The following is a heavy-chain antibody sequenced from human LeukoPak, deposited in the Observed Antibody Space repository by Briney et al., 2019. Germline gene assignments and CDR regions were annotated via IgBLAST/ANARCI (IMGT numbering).Heavy chain of an antibody. V-gene: IGHV4-59*01. CDR3: ARVYDFWSGYYSINWFDP. D-gene: IGHD3-3*01. J-gene: IGHJ5*02. CDR1: GGSISSYY. CDR2: IYYSGST. Sequence: SETLSLTCTVSGGSISSYYWSWIRQPPGKGLEWIGYIYYSGSTNYNPSLTSRVTVSVDTSKNQFSLKLSSVTAADTAVYYCARVYDFWSGYYSINWFDPWGQGTLVTVSS.